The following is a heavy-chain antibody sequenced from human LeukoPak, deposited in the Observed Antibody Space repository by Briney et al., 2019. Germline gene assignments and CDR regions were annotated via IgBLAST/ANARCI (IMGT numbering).Heavy chain of an antibody. CDR2: IYTGGTT. CDR3: ARPPYSSSWDPGWFDP. J-gene: IGHJ5*02. V-gene: IGHV3-66*01. D-gene: IGHD6-13*01. Sequence: GGSLRLSCAASGFSVTSNHMNWVRQAPGKGLEWVSIIYTGGTTHYADSLNDRFTISRDDSINTLYLQMNSLRAEDTAVYYCARPPYSSSWDPGWFDPWGQGTLITVSS. CDR1: GFSVTSNH.